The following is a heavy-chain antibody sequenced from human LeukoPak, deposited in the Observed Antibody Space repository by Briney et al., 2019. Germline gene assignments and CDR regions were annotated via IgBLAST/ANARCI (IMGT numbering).Heavy chain of an antibody. D-gene: IGHD2-2*01. V-gene: IGHV3-13*01. J-gene: IGHJ3*01. CDR2: IGTAGDT. CDR3: AKGRSCTGSSCNVGS. Sequence: GGSLRLSCAASGFIFSNYDMHWVRQATGKGLEWVSAIGTAGDTYYPGSVKGRFTISRENAKNTLFLQMNSLRAEDTAVYYCAKGRSCTGSSCNVGSWGQGTMVTVSS. CDR1: GFIFSNYD.